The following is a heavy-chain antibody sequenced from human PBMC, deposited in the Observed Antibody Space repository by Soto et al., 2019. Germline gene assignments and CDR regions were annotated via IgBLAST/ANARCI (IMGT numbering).Heavy chain of an antibody. Sequence: EVQLVESGGGLVKPGGSLRLSCAASGFTFSSYSMNWVRQAPGKGLEWVSSISSSSSYIYYADSVKGRFTISRDNAKNSLYLQMNSLRAEDTAVYYCARDRKTGTKDAFDIWGQGTMVTVSS. D-gene: IGHD1-1*01. CDR2: ISSSSSYI. CDR3: ARDRKTGTKDAFDI. J-gene: IGHJ3*02. V-gene: IGHV3-21*01. CDR1: GFTFSSYS.